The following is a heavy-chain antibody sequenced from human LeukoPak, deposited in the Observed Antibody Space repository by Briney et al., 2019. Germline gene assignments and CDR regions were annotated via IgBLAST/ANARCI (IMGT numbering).Heavy chain of an antibody. Sequence: QPGGSLRLSCAGSGFTFSNYWVNWVRQAPGKGLVWVSRINEDGSRTDYADFVKGRFTISRDNAKNTLYLQMNSLSAEDTAMYYCARSMSGSHELWGQGTLVTVSP. J-gene: IGHJ4*02. D-gene: IGHD1-26*01. CDR1: GFTFSNYW. CDR3: ARSMSGSHEL. V-gene: IGHV3-74*01. CDR2: INEDGSRT.